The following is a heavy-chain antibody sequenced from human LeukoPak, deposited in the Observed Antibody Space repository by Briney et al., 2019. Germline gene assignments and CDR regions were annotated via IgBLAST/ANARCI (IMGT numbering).Heavy chain of an antibody. CDR3: AKVGRFSGAPENES. D-gene: IGHD3-10*01. CDR2: ISGDGSRT. Sequence: GGSLTLSCVASGFTFSSYAMSWVRQAPGKGPEWVSGISGDGSRTYYADSVKGRFTISREKSKNTLYLQMDSLRVEDTAIYYCAKVGRFSGAPENESWGQGTLVTVSS. J-gene: IGHJ4*02. V-gene: IGHV3-23*01. CDR1: GFTFSSYA.